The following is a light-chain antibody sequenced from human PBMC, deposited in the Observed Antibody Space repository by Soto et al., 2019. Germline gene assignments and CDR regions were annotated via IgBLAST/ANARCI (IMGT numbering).Light chain of an antibody. J-gene: IGLJ3*02. Sequence: QSALTQSTSAAGSTGQSVTISCTGTSSDVGNYKYVSWYQQHPGKAPKLMIYEVSKRPSGVPDRFSGSKSGNTASLTVSGLQVEDEADYYCSSYAGSNLWVFGGGTKLTVL. CDR2: EVS. CDR3: SSYAGSNLWV. CDR1: SSDVGNYKY. V-gene: IGLV2-8*01.